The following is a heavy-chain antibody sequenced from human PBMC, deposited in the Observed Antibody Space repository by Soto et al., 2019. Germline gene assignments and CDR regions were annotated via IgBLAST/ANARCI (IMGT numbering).Heavy chain of an antibody. D-gene: IGHD4-4*01. J-gene: IGHJ4*02. CDR2: ISYDGSNK. CDR1: GFTFSSYA. CDR3: ARVLGGMATVHFDY. V-gene: IGHV3-30-3*01. Sequence: QVQLVESGGGVVQPGMSLRLSCAASGFTFSSYAMHWVRQAPGTGLEWVAVISYDGSNKYYADSVKGRFTISRDKSKNTLYLQMNSLRTEDTAVYYCARVLGGMATVHFDYWGQGALVTFSS.